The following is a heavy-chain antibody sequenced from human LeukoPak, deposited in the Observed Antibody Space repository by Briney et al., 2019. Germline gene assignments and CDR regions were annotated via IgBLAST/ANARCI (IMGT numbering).Heavy chain of an antibody. CDR1: GYTFTSNY. V-gene: IGHV1-46*01. J-gene: IGHJ4*02. CDR3: ARDQEGFDY. CDR2: IYPRDGST. Sequence: ASVTVSCKASGYTFTSNYIHWVRQAPGQGLEWMGVIYPRDGSTSYAQKFQGRVTVTRDTSTSTVHMGLSGLRSEDTAVYYCARDQEGFDYWGQGTLVTVSS.